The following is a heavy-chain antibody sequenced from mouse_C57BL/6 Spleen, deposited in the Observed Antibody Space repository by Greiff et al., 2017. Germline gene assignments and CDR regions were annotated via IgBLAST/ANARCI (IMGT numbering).Heavy chain of an antibody. CDR3: ARKEGRYGSSYPDYAMDY. Sequence: QVQLQQPGAELVKPGASVKLSCKASGYTFTSYWMQWVKQRPGQGLEWIGEMDPSDSYTNYNQKFKGKATLTVDTSSSTAYMQLSSLTSEDSAVYYCARKEGRYGSSYPDYAMDYWGQGTSVTVAS. V-gene: IGHV1-50*01. J-gene: IGHJ4*01. D-gene: IGHD1-1*01. CDR1: GYTFTSYW. CDR2: MDPSDSYT.